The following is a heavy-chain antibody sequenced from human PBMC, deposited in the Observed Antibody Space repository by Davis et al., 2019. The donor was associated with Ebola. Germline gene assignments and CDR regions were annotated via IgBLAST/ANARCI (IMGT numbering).Heavy chain of an antibody. D-gene: IGHD6-13*01. Sequence: GGSLRLSCAASGFTFSSYSMNWVRQAPGKGLEWVSSISSSSSYIYYADSVKGRFTISRDNSKSALYLQMNSLRAEDTAVYYCARDFGLAAAGTAFNYWGQGTLVTVSS. V-gene: IGHV3-21*01. J-gene: IGHJ4*02. CDR2: ISSSSSYI. CDR3: ARDFGLAAAGTAFNY. CDR1: GFTFSSYS.